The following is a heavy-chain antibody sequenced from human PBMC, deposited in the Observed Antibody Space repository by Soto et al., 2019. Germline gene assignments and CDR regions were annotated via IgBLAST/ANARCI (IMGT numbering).Heavy chain of an antibody. Sequence: SETLSLTCTVSGGSINNYFWSWIRQPPGGGLEWIGYVYYIGSTSYTPSLKSRVTISVDTSKNQFSLELRSVTAADTAIYYCARDASSTPSDRYRPGDYFDSWGQGAPVTVSS. CDR1: GGSINNYF. J-gene: IGHJ4*02. V-gene: IGHV4-59*01. D-gene: IGHD6-6*01. CDR2: VYYIGST. CDR3: ARDASSTPSDRYRPGDYFDS.